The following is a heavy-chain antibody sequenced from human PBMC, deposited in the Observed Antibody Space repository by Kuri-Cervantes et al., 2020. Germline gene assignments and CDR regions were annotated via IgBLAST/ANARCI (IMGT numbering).Heavy chain of an antibody. CDR3: AKELERRRNWFDP. V-gene: IGHV3-66*03. J-gene: IGHJ5*02. D-gene: IGHD1-1*01. Sequence: GESLKISCAASGFTVSSNYMSWVRQAPGKGLEWVSVIYSCGSTYYADSVRGRFTISRDNSKNTLYLQMNSLRAEDTAVYYCAKELERRRNWFDPWGQGTLVTVSS. CDR2: IYSCGST. CDR1: GFTVSSNY.